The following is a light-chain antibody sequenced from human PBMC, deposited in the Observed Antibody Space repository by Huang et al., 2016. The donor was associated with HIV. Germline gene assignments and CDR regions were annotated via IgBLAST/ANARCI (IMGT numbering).Light chain of an antibody. CDR1: QRINTH. Sequence: EIVLTQSPATLSLSPGERVTLSCRASQRINTHLAWYHQKRGQAPRLLIYDASSRATCIPARVSGSGSGTDVSLTISSREPEDFAVYYCQQRTNRPPWTFGRGTNVEV. V-gene: IGKV3-11*01. CDR2: DAS. J-gene: IGKJ1*01. CDR3: QQRTNRPPWT.